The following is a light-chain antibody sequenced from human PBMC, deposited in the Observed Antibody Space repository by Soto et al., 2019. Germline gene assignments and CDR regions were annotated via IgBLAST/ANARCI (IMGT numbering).Light chain of an antibody. CDR2: DAS. J-gene: IGKJ1*01. V-gene: IGKV1-5*01. CDR1: QSISSW. Sequence: DIQMTQSPSTLSASVGDRLTITCRASQSISSWLAWYQQTPGKAPKLLIYDASSLESGVPSRFSGSGSGTECTRTISSLQPDDVATDYCQQYNSSSPAFGQGTKVDIK. CDR3: QQYNSSSPA.